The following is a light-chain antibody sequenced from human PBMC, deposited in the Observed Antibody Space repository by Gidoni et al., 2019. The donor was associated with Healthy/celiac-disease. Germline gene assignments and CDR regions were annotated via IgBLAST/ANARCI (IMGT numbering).Light chain of an antibody. V-gene: IGLV4-69*01. J-gene: IGLJ2*01. CDR2: LNSDGSH. CDR1: SGHSSYA. Sequence: QLVLTQSPSASASLGASVKLTCTLSSGHSSYAIAWHQQQPAKGPRYLMKLNSDGSHSKGDGIPDRFSGSSSGAARYLTISSLQSEDAADYYCQTWGTGIQPLFGGGTKLTVL. CDR3: QTWGTGIQPL.